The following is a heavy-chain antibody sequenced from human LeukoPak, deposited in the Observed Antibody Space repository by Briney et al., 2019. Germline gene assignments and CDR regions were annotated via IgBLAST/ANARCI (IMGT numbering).Heavy chain of an antibody. Sequence: GGFLRLSCAASGFTFSTYAMSWVRQAPGKGLEWVSGVSASGGSTNYADSVKGRFTISRDNSKNTLYLQMNSLRAEDTAVYYCAKRLSIVDPYFDYWGQGTLVTVSS. CDR3: AKRLSIVDPYFDY. V-gene: IGHV3-23*01. CDR1: GFTFSTYA. J-gene: IGHJ4*02. D-gene: IGHD3-22*01. CDR2: VSASGGST.